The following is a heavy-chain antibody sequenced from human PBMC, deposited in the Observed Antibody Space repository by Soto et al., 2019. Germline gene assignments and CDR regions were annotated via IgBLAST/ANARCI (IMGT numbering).Heavy chain of an antibody. V-gene: IGHV1-3*01. CDR1: GYTFTSYA. Sequence: GASVKVSCKASGYTFTSYAMHWVRQAPGQRLEWMGWINAGNGNTKYSQKFQGRVTITRDTSASTAYMELSSLRSEDTAVYYCARGGRGDNWYRFDYWGQGTLVTVSS. D-gene: IGHD1-1*01. J-gene: IGHJ4*02. CDR2: INAGNGNT. CDR3: ARGGRGDNWYRFDY.